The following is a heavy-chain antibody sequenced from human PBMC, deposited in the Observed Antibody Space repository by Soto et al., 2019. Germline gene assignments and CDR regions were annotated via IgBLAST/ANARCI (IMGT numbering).Heavy chain of an antibody. CDR3: ARMGNVLVPAAKRGMDV. V-gene: IGHV4-31*03. CDR1: GGSISSGGYY. D-gene: IGHD2-2*01. J-gene: IGHJ6*02. Sequence: QVQLQESGPGLVKPSQTLSLTCTVSGGSISSGGYYWSWIRQHPGKGLEWIGYIYYSGSTYYNPSLKSRVTISVDTSKNQFSLKLSSVTAADTAVYYCARMGNVLVPAAKRGMDVWGQGTTVTVSS. CDR2: IYYSGST.